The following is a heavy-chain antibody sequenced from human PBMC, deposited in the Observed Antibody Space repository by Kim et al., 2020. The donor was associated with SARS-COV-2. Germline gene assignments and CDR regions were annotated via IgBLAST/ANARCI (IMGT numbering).Heavy chain of an antibody. V-gene: IGHV3-74*01. CDR3: VRSTEAWDFNR. Sequence: AASMRGRYTISRENAKNTRSLQMSSLRAEDTAVYYCVRSTEAWDFNRWGRGTLVTVSS. J-gene: IGHJ2*01.